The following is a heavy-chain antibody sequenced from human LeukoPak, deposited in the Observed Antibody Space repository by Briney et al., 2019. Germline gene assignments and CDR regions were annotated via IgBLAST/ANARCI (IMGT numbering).Heavy chain of an antibody. J-gene: IGHJ4*02. D-gene: IGHD3-16*01. Sequence: GGSLRLSCAASGFTFSSYAMSWVGQAPGKGLEWVSAISGSGGSTYYADSVKGRFTISRDNSKNTLYLQMNSLRAEDTAVYYCARRRYDWGGDFANWGQGTLVTVSS. CDR1: GFTFSSYA. CDR2: ISGSGGST. V-gene: IGHV3-23*01. CDR3: ARRRYDWGGDFAN.